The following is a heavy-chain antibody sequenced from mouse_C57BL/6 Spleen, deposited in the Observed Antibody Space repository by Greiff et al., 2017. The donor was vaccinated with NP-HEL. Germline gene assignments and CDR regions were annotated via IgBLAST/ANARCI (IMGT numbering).Heavy chain of an antibody. CDR2: ISDGGSYT. CDR1: GFTFSSYA. J-gene: IGHJ1*03. CDR3: ARDYYGSSYRYWYFDV. D-gene: IGHD1-1*01. V-gene: IGHV5-4*01. Sequence: EVKLMESGGGLVKPGGSLKLSCAASGFTFSSYAMSWVRQTPEKRLEWVATISDGGSYTYYPDNVKGRFTISRDNAKNNLYLQMSHLKSEDIAMYYCARDYYGSSYRYWYFDVWGTGTTVTVSS.